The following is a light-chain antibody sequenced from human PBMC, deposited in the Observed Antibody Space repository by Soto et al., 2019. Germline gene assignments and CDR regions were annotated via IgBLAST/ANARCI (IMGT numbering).Light chain of an antibody. Sequence: DIQMTQSPSTLSASVGDRVTITCRASQSINNWLAWYQQKPGKAPKLLIYKASNLDIGVPSRFSGSGSGTVFTLTISRQQPDDFANYYCKQYDTSWTFGRGTKVEIK. J-gene: IGKJ1*01. CDR1: QSINNW. V-gene: IGKV1-5*03. CDR2: KAS. CDR3: KQYDTSWT.